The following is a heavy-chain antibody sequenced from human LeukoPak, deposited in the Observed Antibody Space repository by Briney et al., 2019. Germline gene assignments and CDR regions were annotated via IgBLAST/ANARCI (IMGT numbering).Heavy chain of an antibody. CDR3: AGDFWSGYYFRD. J-gene: IGHJ4*02. D-gene: IGHD3-3*01. V-gene: IGHV4-59*08. CDR2: IYYTGTT. Sequence: PSETLSLTCTVSGGSINSYYWSWIRQPPGKGLEWIGYIYYTGTTNYNPSLKSRVTMSVDTSKNQFSLKLSSVTAADTAVYYCAGDFWSGYYFRDWGQGTLVTVSS. CDR1: GGSINSYY.